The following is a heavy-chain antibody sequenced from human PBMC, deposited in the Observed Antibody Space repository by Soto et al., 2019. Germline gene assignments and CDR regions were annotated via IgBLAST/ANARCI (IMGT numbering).Heavy chain of an antibody. D-gene: IGHD1-26*01. CDR3: ARLKGVDYSSYYEGNDY. Sequence: EVQLVQSGAEVKKPGESLQISCKGSGYSFTSYWIAWVRQMPGKGLEWMGIVYADDSDTRYSPSFQGQVTISADKSISTAYLQWSSLKASDTAMYYCARLKGVDYSSYYEGNDYWGQGTLVTVSS. V-gene: IGHV5-51*01. CDR1: GYSFTSYW. CDR2: VYADDSDT. J-gene: IGHJ4*02.